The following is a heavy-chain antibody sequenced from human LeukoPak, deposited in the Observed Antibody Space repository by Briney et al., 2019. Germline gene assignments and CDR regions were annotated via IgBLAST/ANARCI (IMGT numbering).Heavy chain of an antibody. V-gene: IGHV1-69*01. CDR1: GGTFSSYA. CDR2: IIPLFGTA. Sequence: SVKVSCKASGGTFSSYAISWVRQAPGQGLEWMGGIIPLFGTANYAQKFQGRVTITADESTSTAYMELSSLRSEDTAVYYCARGTVVPAAGPGRYDHYVMDVWGQGTTVTVSS. CDR3: ARGTVVPAAGPGRYDHYVMDV. J-gene: IGHJ6*02. D-gene: IGHD2-2*01.